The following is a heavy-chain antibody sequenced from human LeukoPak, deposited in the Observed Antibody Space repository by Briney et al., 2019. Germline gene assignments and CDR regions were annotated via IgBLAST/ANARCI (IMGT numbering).Heavy chain of an antibody. V-gene: IGHV3-30*02. CDR1: GFTFSSYG. D-gene: IGHD1-26*01. CDR3: AKEDSGSYYYYYYYMDV. CDR2: IRYDGSNK. Sequence: GGSLRPSCAASGFTFSSYGMHWVRQAPGKGLEWVAFIRYDGSNKYYADSVKGRYTISRDNSKNTLYLQMNSLRAEDTAVYYCAKEDSGSYYYYYYYMDVWGKGTTVTVSS. J-gene: IGHJ6*03.